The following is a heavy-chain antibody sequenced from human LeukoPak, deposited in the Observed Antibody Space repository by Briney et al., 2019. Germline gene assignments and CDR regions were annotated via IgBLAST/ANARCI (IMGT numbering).Heavy chain of an antibody. V-gene: IGHV3-48*03. Sequence: PGGFLRLSCAASGFTFSNYEMNWIRQAPGKGLEWISYISNSGTTKYYADSVKGRFTISRDNAKNSLYLQMNSLRAEDTAVYYCAAVIDYWGQGTLVTVSS. J-gene: IGHJ4*02. CDR2: ISNSGTTK. CDR1: GFTFSNYE. CDR3: AAVIDY.